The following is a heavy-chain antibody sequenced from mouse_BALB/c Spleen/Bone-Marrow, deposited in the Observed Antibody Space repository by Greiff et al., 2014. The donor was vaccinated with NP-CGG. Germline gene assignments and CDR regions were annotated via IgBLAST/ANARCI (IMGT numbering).Heavy chain of an antibody. Sequence: EVQRVESGAELVEPGASVKLSCTGSGFNIKDTYIHWMKQRPEQGLEWIGRIDPANGYTKYDPKFQAKATITADTFPNTSYLQLSSLAPEDSAVYYCARVTAATSYYAMDFWGQGTSVTVSS. V-gene: IGHV14-3*02. J-gene: IGHJ4*01. CDR3: ARVTAATSYYAMDF. CDR1: GFNIKDTY. D-gene: IGHD1-2*01. CDR2: IDPANGYT.